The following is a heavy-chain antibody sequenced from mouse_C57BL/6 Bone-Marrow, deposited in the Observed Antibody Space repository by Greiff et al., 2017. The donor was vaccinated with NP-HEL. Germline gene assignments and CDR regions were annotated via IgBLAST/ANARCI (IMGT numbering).Heavy chain of an antibody. V-gene: IGHV1-53*01. D-gene: IGHD2-4*01. Sequence: QVQLQQPGTELVKPGASVKLSCKASGYTFTSYWMHWVKQRPGQGLEWIGNINPSNGGTNYNEKFKSKATLTVDKSSSTAYMQLSSRTSEDSAVYYCARSEIYYDYEGYVDVWGTGTTVTVSS. CDR1: GYTFTSYW. J-gene: IGHJ1*03. CDR2: INPSNGGT. CDR3: ARSEIYYDYEGYVDV.